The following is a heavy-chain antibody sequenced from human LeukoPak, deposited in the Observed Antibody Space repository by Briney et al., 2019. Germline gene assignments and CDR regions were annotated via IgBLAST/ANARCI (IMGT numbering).Heavy chain of an antibody. V-gene: IGHV4-59*01. Sequence: PSETLSLTCTVSGASISSYYWSWIRQPPGKGLEWIGYIYHTGTTNYNPSLKSRVTISVDTSKNHFSLKLSSVTAADTAVYYCARESTIFGVVKGDAFDIWGQGTMVTVSS. CDR3: ARESTIFGVVKGDAFDI. J-gene: IGHJ3*02. CDR2: IYHTGTT. D-gene: IGHD3-3*01. CDR1: GASISSYY.